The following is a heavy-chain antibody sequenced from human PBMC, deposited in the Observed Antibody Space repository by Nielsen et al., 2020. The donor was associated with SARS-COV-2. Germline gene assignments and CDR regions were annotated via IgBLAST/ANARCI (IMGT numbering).Heavy chain of an antibody. D-gene: IGHD1-7*01. CDR2: ISTSGYTK. V-gene: IGHV3-48*03. CDR3: ARAWNFAVH. CDR1: GFTFSGYE. Sequence: GESLKISCPASGFTFSGYEMNWVRQAPGKGLEWVSYISTSGYTKYYADSVKGRFTISRDNAKSSVYLEMNSLRAEDTAVYYCARAWNFAVHWGQGTLVTVSS. J-gene: IGHJ4*02.